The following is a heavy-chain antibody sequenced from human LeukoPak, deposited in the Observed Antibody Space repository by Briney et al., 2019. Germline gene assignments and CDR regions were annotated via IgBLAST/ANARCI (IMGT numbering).Heavy chain of an antibody. V-gene: IGHV3-23*01. Sequence: GGSLRLSCAASGIIFSSYAMNWVRQAPGKGLEWVSAISGSGDSIYYAESVRGRFTISRDNSKNTLYLHMNTLGAEDTAVYYCATEGPYSSWNYYYYGMDVWGQGTTVTVSS. CDR1: GIIFSSYA. D-gene: IGHD6-19*01. CDR2: ISGSGDSI. CDR3: ATEGPYSSWNYYYYGMDV. J-gene: IGHJ6*02.